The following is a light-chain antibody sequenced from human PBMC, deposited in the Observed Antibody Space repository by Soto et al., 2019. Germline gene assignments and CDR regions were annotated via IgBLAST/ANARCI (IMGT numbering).Light chain of an antibody. CDR2: AAS. J-gene: IGKJ4*01. Sequence: DFQMTQSPSSVSASAGDTVTITCRASQDIGSWLAWFQQKPGRAPKLLIYAASSLQSGVPSRFSGSGSGADFTLTISSLQPEDFATYYCQQANSFPLTFGGGTKVDIK. V-gene: IGKV1-12*01. CDR1: QDIGSW. CDR3: QQANSFPLT.